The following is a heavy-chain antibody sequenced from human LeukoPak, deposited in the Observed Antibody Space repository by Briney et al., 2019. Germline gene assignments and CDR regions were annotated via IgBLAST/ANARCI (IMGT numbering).Heavy chain of an antibody. Sequence: PGGSLRLSCAASGFTFSSYAMHWVRQAPGKWLEWVAVISYDGSNKYYADSVKGRFTISRDNSKNTLYLQMNSLRAEDTAVYYCAREGSGTYYKDFDYWGQGTLVTVSS. D-gene: IGHD3-10*01. CDR3: AREGSGTYYKDFDY. J-gene: IGHJ4*02. CDR1: GFTFSSYA. V-gene: IGHV3-30*01. CDR2: ISYDGSNK.